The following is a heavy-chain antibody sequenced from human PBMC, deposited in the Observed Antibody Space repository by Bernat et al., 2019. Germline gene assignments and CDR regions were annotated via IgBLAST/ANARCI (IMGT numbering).Heavy chain of an antibody. Sequence: QVQLVESGGGVVQPGRSLRLSCAASGFTFNNYGMHWVRQAPGKGLEWVAVISYDGSNKYYTDSVKGRFTISRDNSKNTLYLQMNSLRPEDTAVYYCAKDRSGKVTCSYDSSGLSGFDYWGLETLVTVSS. CDR1: GFTFNNYG. V-gene: IGHV3-30*18. J-gene: IGHJ4*02. D-gene: IGHD3-22*01. CDR3: AKDRSGKVTCSYDSSGLSGFDY. CDR2: ISYDGSNK.